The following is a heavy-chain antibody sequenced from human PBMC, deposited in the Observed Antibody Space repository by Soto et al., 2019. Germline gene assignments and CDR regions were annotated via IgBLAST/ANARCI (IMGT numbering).Heavy chain of an antibody. V-gene: IGHV1-69*05. Sequence: QVQLVQSGAEVRKPGSSVKVSCEASGGTFSSYALNWMRQAPGQGLEWMGGIIPLFGTTTYAEKFQGRVTXXXXXXXXXXXXXXXXXTSXXXXXXYCARDGGGATFDYWGQGTLVTVSS. J-gene: IGHJ4*02. D-gene: IGHD1-26*01. CDR1: GGTFSSYA. CDR2: IIPLFGTT. CDR3: ARDGGGATFDY.